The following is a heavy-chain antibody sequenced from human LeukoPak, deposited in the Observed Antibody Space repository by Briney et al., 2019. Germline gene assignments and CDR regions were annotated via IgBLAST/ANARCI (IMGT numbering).Heavy chain of an antibody. CDR3: ARAGLGIAVAATDY. Sequence: HGESLQISCQGSGYSFTSYWISWVRQLPGKGLEWMGRIDPSDSYTNYSPSFQGHVTISADKSISTAYLQWSSLKASDTAMYYCARAGLGIAVAATDYWGQGTLVTVSS. CDR1: GYSFTSYW. J-gene: IGHJ4*02. D-gene: IGHD6-19*01. CDR2: IDPSDSYT. V-gene: IGHV5-10-1*01.